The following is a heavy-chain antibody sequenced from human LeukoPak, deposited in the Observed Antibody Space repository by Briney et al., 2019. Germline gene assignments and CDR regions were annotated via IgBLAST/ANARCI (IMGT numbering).Heavy chain of an antibody. CDR3: AKDGGKWLSYFDS. CDR1: GFTFSSYA. D-gene: IGHD5-12*01. Sequence: PGGSLRLSCAASGFTFSSYAMHWVRQAPGKGLEWVSAISGSGGSTYYADSVKGRFIISRDNSKNTLSLQMSSLRAEDTAVYYCAKDGGKWLSYFDSWGQGTLVTVSS. J-gene: IGHJ4*02. CDR2: ISGSGGST. V-gene: IGHV3-23*01.